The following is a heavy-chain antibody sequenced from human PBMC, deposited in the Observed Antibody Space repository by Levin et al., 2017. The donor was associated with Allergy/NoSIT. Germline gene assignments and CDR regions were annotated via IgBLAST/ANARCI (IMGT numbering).Heavy chain of an antibody. CDR1: GYTFTSYY. CDR3: AREPPLSKERRSTFDY. CDR2: INPSGGST. J-gene: IGHJ4*02. D-gene: IGHD1-1*01. Sequence: ASVKVSCKASGYTFTSYYMHWVRQAPGQGLEWMGIINPSGGSTSYAQKFQGRVTMTRDTSTSTVYMELSSLRSEDTAVYYCAREPPLSKERRSTFDYWGQGTLVTVSS. V-gene: IGHV1-46*01.